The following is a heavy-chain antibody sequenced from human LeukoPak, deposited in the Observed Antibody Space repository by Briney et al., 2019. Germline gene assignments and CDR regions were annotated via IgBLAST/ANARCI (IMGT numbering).Heavy chain of an antibody. D-gene: IGHD1-26*01. Sequence: GGSLRLPCAASGFTFSSYWMSWVRQAPGKGLEWVANIKQDGSEKYYVDSVKGRFTISRDNAKNSLYLQMNSLRAEDTAVYYCARGPVGAYSVDWGQGTLVTVSS. CDR2: IKQDGSEK. CDR1: GFTFSSYW. CDR3: ARGPVGAYSVD. J-gene: IGHJ4*02. V-gene: IGHV3-7*01.